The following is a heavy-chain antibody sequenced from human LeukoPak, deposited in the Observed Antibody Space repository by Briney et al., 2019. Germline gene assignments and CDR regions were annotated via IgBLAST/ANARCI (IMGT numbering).Heavy chain of an antibody. V-gene: IGHV3-21*01. CDR2: ISSSSSYI. J-gene: IGHJ4*02. Sequence: AGGSLRLSCAASGFTFSSYSMNWVRQAPGKGLEWVSSISSSSSYIYYADSVKGRFTISRDNAKNSLYLQMNSLRAEDTAVYYCARDSTYYYDSSGYYKFDYWGQGTLVTVSP. CDR1: GFTFSSYS. CDR3: ARDSTYYYDSSGYYKFDY. D-gene: IGHD3-22*01.